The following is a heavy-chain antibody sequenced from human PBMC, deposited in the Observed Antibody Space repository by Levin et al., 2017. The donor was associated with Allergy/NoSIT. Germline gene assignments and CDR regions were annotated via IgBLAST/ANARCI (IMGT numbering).Heavy chain of an antibody. CDR2: ISYNGNIK. CDR3: ARDYWTYTGTRDGTDV. J-gene: IGHJ6*02. D-gene: IGHD1-1*01. CDR1: GFTFSDYA. Sequence: GGSLRLSCVASGFTFSDYAMHWARQAPGRGLEWVAVISYNGNIKYNADSVQGRFTISRINSNNTLYLQMHSLRVEETGDYYCARDYWTYTGTRDGTDVWSQGTTVTVSS. V-gene: IGHV3-30*04.